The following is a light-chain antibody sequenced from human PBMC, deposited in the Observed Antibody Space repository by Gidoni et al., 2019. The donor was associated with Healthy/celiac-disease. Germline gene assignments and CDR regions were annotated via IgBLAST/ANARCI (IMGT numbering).Light chain of an antibody. CDR3: QQSYSTLWT. CDR2: AAS. V-gene: IGKV1-39*01. Sequence: IQMTQSPSSLSASGGDRVTITCRASQSISSYLNWYQQKPGKAPKLLIYAASSLQSGVPSRFSGSGSGTDFTLTISSLQPEDFATYYCQQSYSTLWTFGQGTKVEIK. J-gene: IGKJ1*01. CDR1: QSISSY.